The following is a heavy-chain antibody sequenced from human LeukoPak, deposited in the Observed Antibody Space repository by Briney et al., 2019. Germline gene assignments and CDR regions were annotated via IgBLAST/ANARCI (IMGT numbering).Heavy chain of an antibody. V-gene: IGHV4-39*07. D-gene: IGHD6-13*01. CDR2: IFYSGST. CDR1: GGSISSNNYY. Sequence: SETLSLTCTVSGGSISSNNYYWGWIRQPPGKGLEWIGSIFYSGSTYYNPSLKSRVTILVDTSKNQFSLKLSPVTAADTAVYYCARLSSSAVDYWGQGTLVTVSS. CDR3: ARLSSSAVDY. J-gene: IGHJ4*02.